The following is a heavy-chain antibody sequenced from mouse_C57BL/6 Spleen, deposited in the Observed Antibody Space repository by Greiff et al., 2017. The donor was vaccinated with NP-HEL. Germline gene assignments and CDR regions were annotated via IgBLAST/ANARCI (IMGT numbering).Heavy chain of an antibody. D-gene: IGHD2-1*01. CDR3: ARSEGNYWYFDV. CDR1: GYTFTSYW. V-gene: IGHV1-55*01. CDR2: IYPGSGST. J-gene: IGHJ1*03. Sequence: QVQLQQPGAELVKPGASVKMSCKASGYTFTSYWITWVKQRPGQGLEWIGDIYPGSGSTNYNEKFKSKATLTVDTSSSTAYMQLSSLTSEDSAVYYCARSEGNYWYFDVWGTGTTVTVSS.